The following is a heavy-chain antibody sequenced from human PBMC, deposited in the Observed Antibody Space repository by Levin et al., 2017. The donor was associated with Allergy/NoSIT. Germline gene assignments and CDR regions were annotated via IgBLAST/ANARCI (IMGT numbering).Heavy chain of an antibody. CDR1: GGSFSGYY. Sequence: SETLSLTCAVYGGSFSGYYWSWIRQPPGKGLEWIGEINHSGSTNYNPSLKSRVTISVDTSKNQFSLKLSSVTAADTAVYYCARGRSYYGSGFDYWGQGTLVTVSS. CDR3: ARGRSYYGSGFDY. D-gene: IGHD3-10*01. J-gene: IGHJ4*02. CDR2: INHSGST. V-gene: IGHV4-34*01.